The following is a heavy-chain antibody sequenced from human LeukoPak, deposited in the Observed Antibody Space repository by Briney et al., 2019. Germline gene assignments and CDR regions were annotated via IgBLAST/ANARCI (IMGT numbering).Heavy chain of an antibody. D-gene: IGHD1-26*01. V-gene: IGHV3-30*03. CDR1: GLRFSDLW. J-gene: IGHJ4*02. Sequence: PGGSLRLSCAASGLRFSDLWMTWDRHPPGKGLEWVAVISYDATNKYYTDSVKGRFTISRDNAKNSLILQTSSLTVADTGIYYCARDGSPNYGYYAFFDNWGQGALVTVSS. CDR2: ISYDATNK. CDR3: ARDGSPNYGYYAFFDN.